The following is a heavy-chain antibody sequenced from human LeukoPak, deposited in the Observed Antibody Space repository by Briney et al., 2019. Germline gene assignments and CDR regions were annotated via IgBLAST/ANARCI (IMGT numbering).Heavy chain of an antibody. D-gene: IGHD2/OR15-2a*01. Sequence: PSETLSLTCPVSGGSISDYYWNWMRQPPGKGLEWVGYIYYSGRTNYNPSLKSRSSISVTTSKNQFSLKLSSVTAADTAVFYCVRDFLDSVDACDIWGQRTMVAVSS. J-gene: IGHJ3*02. CDR3: VRDFLDSVDACDI. CDR1: GGSISDYY. V-gene: IGHV4-59*01. CDR2: IYYSGRT.